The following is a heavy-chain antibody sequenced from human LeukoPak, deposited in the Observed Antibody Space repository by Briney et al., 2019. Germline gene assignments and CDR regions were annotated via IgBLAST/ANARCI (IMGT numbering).Heavy chain of an antibody. Sequence: SETLSLTCTVSGGSISSGDYYWSWIRQPPGMGLEWIGEINHSGSTNYNPSLKSRVTISVDTSKKQFSLKLSSVTAADTAVYYCARVLEGSSGQHWYFDLWGRGTLVTVSS. CDR1: GGSISSGDYY. J-gene: IGHJ2*01. V-gene: IGHV4-39*07. CDR3: ARVLEGSSGQHWYFDL. CDR2: INHSGST. D-gene: IGHD6-19*01.